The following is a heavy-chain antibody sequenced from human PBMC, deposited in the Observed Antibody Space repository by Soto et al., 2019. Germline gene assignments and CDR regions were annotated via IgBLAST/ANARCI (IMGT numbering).Heavy chain of an antibody. V-gene: IGHV5-51*01. CDR2: IYPAASDA. D-gene: IGHD2-2*02. CDR1: GYSFSNYW. Sequence: GESLKISCKGSGYSFSNYWLAWLRQMPWKCLEWMGVIYPAASDARYSPSLQGQVTISVDNSISTAYLQWGSLKASDTAMYYCARLLCLTSSCYTGSRPFFDYWGQGAQVTVSS. J-gene: IGHJ4*02. CDR3: ARLLCLTSSCYTGSRPFFDY.